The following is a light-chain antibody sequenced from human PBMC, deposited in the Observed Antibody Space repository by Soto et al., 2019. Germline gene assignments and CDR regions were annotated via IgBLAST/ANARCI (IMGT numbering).Light chain of an antibody. CDR2: EVS. CDR3: CSYAGSGTYV. Sequence: QSVLTQPASVSGSPGQSITISCTGTSSDVGDYNYVSWYQQYPGKAPKLMIYEVSNRPSGVSNRFSGSKSGNTASLTISGLQAEDEADYYCCSYAGSGTYVFGTGTKLTVL. V-gene: IGLV2-14*01. J-gene: IGLJ1*01. CDR1: SSDVGDYNY.